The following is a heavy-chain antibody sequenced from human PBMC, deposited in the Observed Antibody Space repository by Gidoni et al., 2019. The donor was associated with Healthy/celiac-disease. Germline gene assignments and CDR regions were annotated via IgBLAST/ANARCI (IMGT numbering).Heavy chain of an antibody. Sequence: QLQLQESGAGLVKPSQTLSLTCSASGDSLSSGGYSWSWIRQPPGKGLEGIGYIYHSGSTYYNPSLKRRVTISVDRSTNQFSLKLSSVPAADTAVYYCARAGDYYYYYMDVWGKGTTVTVSS. J-gene: IGHJ6*03. D-gene: IGHD3-10*01. V-gene: IGHV4-30-2*01. CDR1: GDSLSSGGYS. CDR2: IYHSGST. CDR3: ARAGDYYYYYMDV.